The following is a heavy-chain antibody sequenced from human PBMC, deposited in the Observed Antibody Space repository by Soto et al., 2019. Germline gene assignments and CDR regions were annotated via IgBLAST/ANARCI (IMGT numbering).Heavy chain of an antibody. D-gene: IGHD1-26*01. CDR2: TYYRSRWYN. V-gene: IGHV6-1*01. Sequence: PSQTLSLTCAISGDSVSSNSAAWNWIRQSPSRGLEWLGRTYYRSRWYNDYAVSVKSRITVNPDTSKNQFSLHLNSVTPEDTAVYYCAGSTSFQRYYMDVWDKGTSVPVSS. CDR1: GDSVSSNSAA. J-gene: IGHJ6*03. CDR3: AGSTSFQRYYMDV.